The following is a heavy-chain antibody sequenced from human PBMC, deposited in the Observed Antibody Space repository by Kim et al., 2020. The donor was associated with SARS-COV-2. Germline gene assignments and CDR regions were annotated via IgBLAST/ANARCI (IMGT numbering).Heavy chain of an antibody. V-gene: IGHV4-34*01. J-gene: IGHJ4*02. D-gene: IGHD3-10*01. CDR1: GGSFSGYY. CDR2: INHSGST. CDR3: ARGLPYYYGSGSYYRGPFDY. Sequence: SETLSLTCAVSGGSFSGYYRSWIRQPPGKGLEWIGEINHSGSTNYNPSLMSRVTISVDTSKNQFSLKQSSVTAADTAVYYCARGLPYYYGSGSYYRGPFDYWGQGTRVSVSS.